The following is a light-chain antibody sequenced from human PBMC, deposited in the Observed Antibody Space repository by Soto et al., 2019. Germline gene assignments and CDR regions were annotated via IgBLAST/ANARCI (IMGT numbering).Light chain of an antibody. Sequence: DVVMTQSPLSLPVTLGQPASISCRSSQSLVHSDGNTYLNWFQQRPGQSLRRLIYKVSNRDSGVPDRFSCSGSCTHFPLKISRVEAEVVGVYCCLQGTHLLWSFGRGTMVEIK. J-gene: IGKJ1*01. CDR1: QSLVHSDGNTY. CDR3: LQGTHLLWS. CDR2: KVS. V-gene: IGKV2-30*02.